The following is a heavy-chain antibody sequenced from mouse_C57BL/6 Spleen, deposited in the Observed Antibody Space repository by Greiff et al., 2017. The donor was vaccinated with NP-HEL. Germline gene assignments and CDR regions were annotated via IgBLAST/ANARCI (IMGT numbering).Heavy chain of an antibody. V-gene: IGHV1-82*01. CDR1: GYAFSSSW. D-gene: IGHD1-1*01. CDR3: ASDRTYGSGYASYCDV. CDR2: IYPGDGDT. J-gene: IGHJ1*03. Sequence: QVQLKESGPELVKPGASVKISCKASGYAFSSSWMNWVKQRPGRGLAWIGRIYPGDGDTNYNGKFKGKATLTAAKSSSPAYMQLSSLTSEDSAVYVCASDRTYGSGYASYCDVWGTGRTVTVSS.